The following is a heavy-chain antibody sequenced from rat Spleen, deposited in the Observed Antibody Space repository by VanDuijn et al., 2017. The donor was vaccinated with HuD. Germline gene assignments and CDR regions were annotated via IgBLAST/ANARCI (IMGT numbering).Heavy chain of an antibody. CDR3: VSSSSGGYFDH. V-gene: IGHV2-72*01. CDR2: IWAGGNT. J-gene: IGHJ2*01. Sequence: VQLVESGGGLVQPGRSLKLSCAASGFIFSNYDMAWVRQPPGKSLVWMGTIWAGGNTNYNSAVQSRLSISRDTSKSQVLLKMNSPQPEDTGTYYCVSSSSGGYFDHWGQGVMVTVSS. D-gene: IGHD4-3*01. CDR1: GFIFSNYD.